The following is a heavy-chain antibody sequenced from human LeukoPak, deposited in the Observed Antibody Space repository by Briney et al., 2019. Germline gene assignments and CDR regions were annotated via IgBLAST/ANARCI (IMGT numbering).Heavy chain of an antibody. CDR1: GYSFTSYW. CDR2: IYPGDSDT. V-gene: IGHV5-51*01. Sequence: GESLKISCKGSGYSFTSYWIGWVRQLPGKGLEWMGIIYPGDSDTRYSPSFQGQVTISADKSISTASLQWSSLKAADTAIYSGPRATYYYGSGRNSYSYSMPVWGNGPPVTISS. J-gene: IGHJ6*03. CDR3: PRATYYYGSGRNSYSYSMPV. D-gene: IGHD3-10*01.